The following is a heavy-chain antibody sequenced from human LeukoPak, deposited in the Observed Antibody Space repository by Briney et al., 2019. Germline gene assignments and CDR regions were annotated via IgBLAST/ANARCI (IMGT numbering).Heavy chain of an antibody. CDR1: GFTFSDYS. CDR3: ASATSTLDYFFDY. J-gene: IGHJ4*02. CDR2: ISSSGSTI. Sequence: PGGSLRLSCTASGFTFSDYSMNWVRQAPGKGLEWVSYISSSGSTIYYADSVKGRFTISRDNAKNSLYLQMNSLRAEDTAVYYCASATSTLDYFFDYWGQGTLVTVSS. V-gene: IGHV3-48*04. D-gene: IGHD2/OR15-2a*01.